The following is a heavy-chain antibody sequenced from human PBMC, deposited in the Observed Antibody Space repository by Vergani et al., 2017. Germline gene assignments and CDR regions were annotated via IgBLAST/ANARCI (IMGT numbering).Heavy chain of an antibody. D-gene: IGHD2-2*01. CDR1: GGSISSSSYY. Sequence: QVQLQESGPGLVKPSQTLSLTCTVSGGSISSSSYYWGWIRQPPGKGLEWIGSIYYSGSTNYNPSLKSRVTISVDTSKNQFSLKLSSVTAADTAVYYCARDVVVPAAMGYYYGMDVWGQGTTVTVSS. V-gene: IGHV4-39*07. CDR3: ARDVVVPAAMGYYYGMDV. J-gene: IGHJ6*02. CDR2: IYYSGST.